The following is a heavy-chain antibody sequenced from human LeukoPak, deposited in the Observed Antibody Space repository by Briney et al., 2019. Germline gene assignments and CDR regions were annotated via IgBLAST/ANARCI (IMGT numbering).Heavy chain of an antibody. CDR3: ARGDVCFVC. CDR1: GYTFTGYY. CDR2: ISPNSGDT. Sequence: ASVKGTFKAPGYTFTGYYMHWVRQAPGQGLDWIGWISPNSGDTNYAQTFQGRVTMTRDTSISAAYMELSRLRSDDTAVYYCARGDVCFVCWAQGTVVSVSS. V-gene: IGHV1-2*02. J-gene: IGHJ4*02.